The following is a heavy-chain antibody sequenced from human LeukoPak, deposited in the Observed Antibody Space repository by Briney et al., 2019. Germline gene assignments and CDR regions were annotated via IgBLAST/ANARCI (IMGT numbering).Heavy chain of an antibody. CDR1: GGSFSVYY. V-gene: IGHV4-34*06. Sequence: SETLSLTCAVYGGSFSVYYWTWIRQPPGKGLEWIGEINHFGSTNYNPPLKSRATISVDTSKHQLSLKLASVTAADTAVYYCVVGRRNYYFDYWGQGTLVTVSS. CDR3: VVGRRNYYFDY. CDR2: INHFGST. J-gene: IGHJ4*02. D-gene: IGHD2-15*01.